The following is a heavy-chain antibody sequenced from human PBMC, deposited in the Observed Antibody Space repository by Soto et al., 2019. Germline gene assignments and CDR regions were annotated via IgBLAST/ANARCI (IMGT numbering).Heavy chain of an antibody. D-gene: IGHD1-26*01. CDR1: GFNFRSYG. CDR2: IWYDGSNK. J-gene: IGHJ4*02. Sequence: QVQMVESGGGVVQSGRSLRLSCATSGFNFRSYGIHWVRQAPGKGLEWVGIIWYDGSNKYYADSVKGRFTISRDDSKNTVYLQMDSMRVEDMDIYYCARDKIVGSYYFDYWGQGSLFTVSS. V-gene: IGHV3-33*01. CDR3: ARDKIVGSYYFDY.